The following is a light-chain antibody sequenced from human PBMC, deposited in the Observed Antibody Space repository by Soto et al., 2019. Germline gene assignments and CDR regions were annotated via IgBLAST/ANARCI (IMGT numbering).Light chain of an antibody. CDR2: GNS. J-gene: IGLJ2*01. Sequence: QSVLTPPPSVSGAPGQRVTISCTGSSSNIGAGYDVHWYLQLPGTAPKLLIYGNSNRPSGVPDRFSGSKSGTSASLAITGLQAEDEADYYCQSYDSSLSGHVVFGGGTQLTVL. V-gene: IGLV1-40*01. CDR3: QSYDSSLSGHVV. CDR1: SSNIGAGYD.